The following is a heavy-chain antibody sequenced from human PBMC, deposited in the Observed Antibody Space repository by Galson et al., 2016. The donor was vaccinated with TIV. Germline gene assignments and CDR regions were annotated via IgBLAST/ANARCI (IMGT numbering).Heavy chain of an antibody. CDR3: ARQNDYSYYFNY. CDR1: GVIVSNNY. J-gene: IGHJ4*02. CDR2: IYTNGRT. V-gene: IGHV3-53*05. D-gene: IGHD4/OR15-4a*01. Sequence: LRLSCAASGVIVSNNYMSWVRQAPGKGLEWISVIYTNGRTFYADSVKGRFTISRDSSKNTLYPQMNSLRPEDTALYYCARQNDYSYYFNYWGQGTLVTVSS.